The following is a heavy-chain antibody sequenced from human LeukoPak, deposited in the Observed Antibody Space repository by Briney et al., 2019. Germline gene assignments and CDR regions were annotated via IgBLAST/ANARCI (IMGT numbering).Heavy chain of an antibody. Sequence: ASVKVSCKAFGYTFTSNYMHWVRQAPGQGPEWMGVISPSGGSTTYAQKFQGRVTLTRDMSTSTDYLELSSLRSEDTAVYYCARGIAAADGFDPWGQGTLVTVSS. J-gene: IGHJ5*02. D-gene: IGHD6-13*01. CDR3: ARGIAAADGFDP. CDR2: ISPSGGST. CDR1: GYTFTSNY. V-gene: IGHV1-46*01.